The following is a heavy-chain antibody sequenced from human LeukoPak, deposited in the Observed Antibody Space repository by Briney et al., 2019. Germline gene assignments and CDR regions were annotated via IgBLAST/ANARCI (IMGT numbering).Heavy chain of an antibody. CDR2: IYSIWST. D-gene: IGHD2-21*01. J-gene: IGHJ6*01. CDR1: GGSISRYY. CDR3: ARTPPIQPFFYLLV. V-gene: IGHV4-4*08. Sequence: SETLSLTCTVSGGSISRYYWNWSRQAPGKGVEWIGHIYSIWSTYYIPSLNRRLTISVHTSKHQFPLKLSSVTAADTAVYYCARTPPIQPFFYLLVWGERPTLPLPS.